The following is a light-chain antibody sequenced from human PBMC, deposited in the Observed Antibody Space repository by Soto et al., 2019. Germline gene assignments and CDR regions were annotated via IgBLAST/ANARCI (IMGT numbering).Light chain of an antibody. J-gene: IGKJ2*01. CDR1: QSLLHSNGYNY. V-gene: IGKV2-28*01. CDR3: MPALQTPPYP. Sequence: DIVLTQSPLSLPVTPGEPASISCRSSQSLLHSNGYNYLSWYLQKPGQSPQLLIYLGSNRASGVPHRLSSSNTGTNFTLNISRVEAEDSETYYCMPALQTPPYPFCQGSKLEI. CDR2: LGS.